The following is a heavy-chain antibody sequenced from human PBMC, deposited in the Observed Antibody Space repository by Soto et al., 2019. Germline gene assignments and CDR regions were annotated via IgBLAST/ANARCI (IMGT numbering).Heavy chain of an antibody. V-gene: IGHV3-33*01. CDR3: ARLSIAAPPHAFDI. Sequence: QVQLVESGGGVVQPGRSLRLSCAASGFTFSSYGMHWVRQAPGKGLEWVAVIWYDGSNKYYADSVKGRFTISRDNSKNTLYLQMNSLRAEDTAVYYCARLSIAAPPHAFDIWGQGTMVTVSS. CDR2: IWYDGSNK. D-gene: IGHD6-6*01. CDR1: GFTFSSYG. J-gene: IGHJ3*02.